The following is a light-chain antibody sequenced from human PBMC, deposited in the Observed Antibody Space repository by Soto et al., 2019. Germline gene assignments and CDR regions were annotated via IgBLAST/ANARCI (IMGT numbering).Light chain of an antibody. V-gene: IGLV2-14*01. J-gene: IGLJ2*01. CDR2: DVT. Sequence: QSALTQPRSVSGSPGQSVTISCTGTSCDVGGYDYVSWYQQHPGKAPKLMIYDVTNRPSGVSNRFSGSKSGNTASLTISGLQAEDEADYYCSSYASTTTLRVFGGGTKLTVL. CDR1: SCDVGGYDY. CDR3: SSYASTTTLRV.